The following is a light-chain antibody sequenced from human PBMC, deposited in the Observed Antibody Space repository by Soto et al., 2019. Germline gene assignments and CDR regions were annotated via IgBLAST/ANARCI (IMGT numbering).Light chain of an antibody. V-gene: IGKV1-27*01. J-gene: IGKJ3*01. CDR2: AAS. CDR3: QQYNSAPLT. CDR1: QGISNY. Sequence: DIQMTQSPSSLSASVEDRVTITCRTSQGISNYLAWYQQNPGKAPKLLIFAASTLQSGVLSGFSGSGSGKDFTLTISSLQPEDVATYYCQQYNSAPLTFGPGTKVDIK.